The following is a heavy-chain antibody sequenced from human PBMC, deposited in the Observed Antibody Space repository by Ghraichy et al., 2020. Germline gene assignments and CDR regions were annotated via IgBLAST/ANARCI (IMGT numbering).Heavy chain of an antibody. V-gene: IGHV1-3*01. D-gene: IGHD2-8*01. CDR3: ARDRVSPRRVAPIYYYYYAMDV. CDR2: INAGNGNT. J-gene: IGHJ6*02. Sequence: ASVKVSCKVSGSPLTSYAIHWVRQAPGRRLEWMGWINAGNGNTKYSPKFQGRVTMTRDTSASTAYMELSSLRSEDTAVYYCARDRVSPRRVAPIYYYYYAMDVLGQWTTVTVSS. CDR1: GSPLTSYA.